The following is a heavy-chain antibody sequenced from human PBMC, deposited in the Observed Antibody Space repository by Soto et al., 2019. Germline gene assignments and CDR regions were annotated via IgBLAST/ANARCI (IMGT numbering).Heavy chain of an antibody. J-gene: IGHJ3*02. CDR3: ARELLFYDSDGFSWDDAXDI. CDR2: IYQSGST. D-gene: IGHD3-22*01. Sequence: SETLSLTCAVSGCSLSSSAYSWSWIRQPPGKGLEWIGFIYQSGSTYYNPSLKSRVTMSLDRPKNQFSLKLSSVTAADTAVYYCARELLFYDSDGFSWDDAXDIWGQGTMVTVSS. V-gene: IGHV4-30-2*01. CDR1: GCSLSSSAYS.